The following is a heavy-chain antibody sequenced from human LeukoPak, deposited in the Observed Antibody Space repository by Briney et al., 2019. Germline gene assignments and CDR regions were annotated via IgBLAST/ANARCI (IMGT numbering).Heavy chain of an antibody. CDR2: IYPGDSDV. CDR3: VRQRFENCDGDCYLFFLDN. D-gene: IGHD2-21*02. J-gene: IGHJ4*02. Sequence: GESLKTSCKASGYIFGNYWSGWVRQLPGKGLEWMGIIYPGDSDVRYSPPFQGQVTISADRSKSTTYLQWNSLKASDAAIYYCVRQRFENCDGDCYLFFLDNWGRGTLVTVSS. CDR1: GYIFGNYW. V-gene: IGHV5-51*01.